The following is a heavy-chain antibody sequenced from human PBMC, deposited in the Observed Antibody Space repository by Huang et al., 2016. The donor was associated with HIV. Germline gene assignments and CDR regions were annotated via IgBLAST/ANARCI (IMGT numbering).Heavy chain of an antibody. CDR3: ARDLNGDFDY. Sequence: QVQLMQSGAEVKKPGSSVTVSCKASGCTFSSYAISWVRHAPGQGLECMGRIIPIFDTANYAQKFQGRVTITADESTGTAYMELSSLRSEDTAIYYCARDLNGDFDYWGQGTLVTVSS. CDR2: IIPIFDTA. V-gene: IGHV1-69*18. D-gene: IGHD1-1*01. J-gene: IGHJ4*02. CDR1: GCTFSSYA.